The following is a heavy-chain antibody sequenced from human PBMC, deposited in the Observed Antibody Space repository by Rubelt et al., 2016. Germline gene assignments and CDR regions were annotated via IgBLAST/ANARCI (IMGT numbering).Heavy chain of an antibody. CDR2: ISGSGGST. J-gene: IGHJ5*02. CDR1: EFTFSTYA. V-gene: IGHV3-23*01. Sequence: GSGGGLVQPGGSLRLSCVPSEFTFSTYAMNWVRQAPGKGLEWVSAISGSGGSTNYADSVKGRFTISRDNAKNSLYLQMNSLRAEDTAVYYCARAAGWFDPWGQGTLVTVSS. CDR3: ARAAGWFDP.